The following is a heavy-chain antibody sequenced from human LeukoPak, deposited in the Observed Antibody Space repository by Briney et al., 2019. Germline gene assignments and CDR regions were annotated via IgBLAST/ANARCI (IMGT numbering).Heavy chain of an antibody. V-gene: IGHV4-59*08. CDR3: ATLRGASTAVFDS. CDR2: IHYSGPT. CDR1: ARSISYDY. J-gene: IGHJ4*02. D-gene: IGHD2-21*02. Sequence: PSETLSLTCTVSARSISYDYWTWIRQSPGNLLAWIGYIHYSGPTNYSPSPNCRVTISVDTSKNQFSLKLSSVTAADTALYYCATLRGASTAVFDSWGQGTLVTVSS.